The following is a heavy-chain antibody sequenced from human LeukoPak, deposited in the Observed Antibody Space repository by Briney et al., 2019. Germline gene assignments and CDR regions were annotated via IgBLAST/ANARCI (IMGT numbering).Heavy chain of an antibody. CDR1: GFSFSSYG. CDR2: IWYDGSIK. V-gene: IGHV3-33*01. J-gene: IGHJ3*02. CDR3: AREYDSDAFDI. Sequence: SGGSLRLSCAASGFSFSSYGMHWVRQAPGKGLERVAVIWYDGSIKYYGDSVKGRFTISRDNSKNTLYLQMNSLSAEDTAVYYCAREYDSDAFDIWGQGTMVTVSS. D-gene: IGHD2-21*02.